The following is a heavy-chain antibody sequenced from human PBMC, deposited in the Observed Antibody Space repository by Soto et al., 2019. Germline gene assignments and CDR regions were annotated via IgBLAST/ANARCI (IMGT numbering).Heavy chain of an antibody. Sequence: QVQLVESGGGVVQPGRSLRLSFAASGFTFSSYGMHWVRQAPGKGLEWVAVISYDGSNKYYADSVKGRFTISRDNSKNTLYQQMNSLRAEDTAVYYCAKGKDYGDSKFDYWGQGTLVTVSS. J-gene: IGHJ4*02. CDR1: GFTFSSYG. D-gene: IGHD4-17*01. V-gene: IGHV3-30*18. CDR3: AKGKDYGDSKFDY. CDR2: ISYDGSNK.